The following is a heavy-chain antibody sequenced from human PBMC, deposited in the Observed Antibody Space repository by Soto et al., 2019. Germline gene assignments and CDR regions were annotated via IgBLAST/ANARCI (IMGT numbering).Heavy chain of an antibody. CDR3: ASSMIQLWLSRYYYGMDV. Sequence: GAAVKVSCKASGYTFTSYGISWVRQAPGQGLEWMGWISAYNGNTNYAQKLQGRVTMTTDTSTSTAYMELRSLRSDDTAVYYCASSMIQLWLSRYYYGMDVWGQGTTVTVSS. CDR2: ISAYNGNT. D-gene: IGHD5-18*01. V-gene: IGHV1-18*01. CDR1: GYTFTSYG. J-gene: IGHJ6*02.